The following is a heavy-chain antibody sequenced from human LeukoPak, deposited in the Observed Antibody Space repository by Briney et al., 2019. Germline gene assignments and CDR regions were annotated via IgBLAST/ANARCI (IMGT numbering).Heavy chain of an antibody. CDR2: FYHSGST. J-gene: IGHJ5*02. V-gene: IGHV4-38-2*02. CDR1: GYSISSGYY. CDR3: ARERTGYWFDP. Sequence: SETLSLTCTVSGYSISSGYYWGWIRQPPGKGLEWIGSFYHSGSTYYNPSLKSRVTISVDTSKNQFSLKLSSVTAADTAVYYCARERTGYWFDPWGQGTLVTVSS.